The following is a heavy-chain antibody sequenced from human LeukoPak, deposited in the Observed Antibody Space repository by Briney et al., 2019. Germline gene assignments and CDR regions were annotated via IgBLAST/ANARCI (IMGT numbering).Heavy chain of an antibody. CDR3: AKQGCSGGGCYFDY. Sequence: GGSLRLSCAAPGFTFSSFAMSWVRQAPGKGLGWVSLISGIGGSTFYADSVKGRFTIFRDNSKNTLYLQMNSLRAEDTAVYYCAKQGCSGGGCYFDYWGQGTLVTVSP. CDR2: ISGIGGST. V-gene: IGHV3-23*01. J-gene: IGHJ4*02. D-gene: IGHD2-15*01. CDR1: GFTFSSFA.